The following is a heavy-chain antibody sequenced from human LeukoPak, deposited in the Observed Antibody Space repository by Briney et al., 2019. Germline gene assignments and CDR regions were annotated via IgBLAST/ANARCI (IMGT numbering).Heavy chain of an antibody. Sequence: SVKVSCKASGGTFSSYAISWVRQAPGQGLEWMGGIIPIFGTANYAQKFQGRVTMTEDTSTDTAYMELSSLRSEDTAVYYCATDDSEAWFDPWGQGTLVTVSS. D-gene: IGHD2-21*02. CDR3: ATDDSEAWFDP. V-gene: IGHV1-69*06. J-gene: IGHJ5*02. CDR2: IIPIFGTA. CDR1: GGTFSSYA.